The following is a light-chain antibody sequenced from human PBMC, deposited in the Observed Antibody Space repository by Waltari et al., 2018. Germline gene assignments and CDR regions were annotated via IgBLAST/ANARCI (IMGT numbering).Light chain of an antibody. Sequence: QLVVTQSPSASAPLGASVTLTCTLSSGHSSNIVAWLQQRPEKGPRYLMKVNSDGSHIKGDDIPDRFSGSSSGAECYLTISSLQPDDEADYYCQTGGHGTWVFGGGTTLTVL. J-gene: IGLJ3*02. CDR1: SGHSSNI. CDR3: QTGGHGTWV. V-gene: IGLV4-69*01. CDR2: VNSDGSH.